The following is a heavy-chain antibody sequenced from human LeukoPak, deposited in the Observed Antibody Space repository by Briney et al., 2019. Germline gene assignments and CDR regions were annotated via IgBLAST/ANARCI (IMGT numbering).Heavy chain of an antibody. CDR2: FSVRYNVI. V-gene: IGHV3-48*01. Sequence: GGSLRLSCAASGFSLTNFDMNWIRQAPGKGLEWVSFFSVRYNVIYYADTVKGRFTVSRDEAKNSLYLQMNSLRAEDTALYYCARDLPVAAADFWGQGTLVTVSS. J-gene: IGHJ4*02. CDR1: GFSLTNFD. CDR3: ARDLPVAAADF. D-gene: IGHD6-13*01.